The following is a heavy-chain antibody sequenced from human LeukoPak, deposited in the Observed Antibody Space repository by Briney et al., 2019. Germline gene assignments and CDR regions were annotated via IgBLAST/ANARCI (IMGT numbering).Heavy chain of an antibody. V-gene: IGHV6-1*01. J-gene: IGHJ4*02. CDR2: TLYRSKWYS. D-gene: IGHD1-26*01. Sequence: SQTLSLTCAISGDSVSYNVAAWNWIRQSPSRGLEWLGRTLYRSKWYSEYAESVKSRITIKPDTSKNQFSLDLNSVTPEDTAVYCCVGGGSYPLDYWGQGTLVTVSS. CDR1: GDSVSYNVAA. CDR3: VGGGSYPLDY.